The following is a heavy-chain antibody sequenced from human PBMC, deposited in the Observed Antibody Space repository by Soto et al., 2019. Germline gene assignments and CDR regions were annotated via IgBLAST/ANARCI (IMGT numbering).Heavy chain of an antibody. V-gene: IGHV3-21*01. J-gene: IGHJ1*01. CDR2: ISSSSSYI. D-gene: IGHD2-15*01. Sequence: WGSLRLSCAASGFTFSSDSMNWGRQAPGKGLEWVSSISSSSSYIYYADSVKGRFTISRDNAKNSLYLQMNSLRAEDTAVYYCARGEDIVVVVAVQPPGGIQHWGQGTLVTVSS. CDR3: ARGEDIVVVVAVQPPGGIQH. CDR1: GFTFSSDS.